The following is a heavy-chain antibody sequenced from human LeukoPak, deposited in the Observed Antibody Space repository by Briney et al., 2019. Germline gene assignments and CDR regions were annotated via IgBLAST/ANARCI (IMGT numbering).Heavy chain of an antibody. D-gene: IGHD5-12*01. J-gene: IGHJ4*02. Sequence: PSETLSLTCNVSGASINSYRWNWIRQPPGKGLEWIGYISYDGKTNYNPSLKSRLTLSVDTSKNQFSLNLNSVTAADTARYYCTKGYDEPFDCWGQGTLVTVTS. CDR2: ISYDGKT. V-gene: IGHV4-59*01. CDR1: GASINSYR. CDR3: TKGYDEPFDC.